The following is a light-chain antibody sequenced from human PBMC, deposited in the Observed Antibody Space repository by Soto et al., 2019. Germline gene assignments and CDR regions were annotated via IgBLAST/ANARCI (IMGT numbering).Light chain of an antibody. J-gene: IGKJ1*01. CDR1: QTISSW. Sequence: DIQVTQSPTTLSVCLLDRVTITCRASQTISSWLAWYQQKPGKAPKLLIYKASTLKSGVPSRFSGSGSGTEFTLTISSLQPDDFATYYCQHYHSYSEAFGQGTKVDIK. V-gene: IGKV1-5*03. CDR3: QHYHSYSEA. CDR2: KAS.